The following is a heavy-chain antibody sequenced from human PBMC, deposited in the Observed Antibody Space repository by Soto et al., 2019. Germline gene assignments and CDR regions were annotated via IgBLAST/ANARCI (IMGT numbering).Heavy chain of an antibody. CDR1: GFTFSSYS. D-gene: IGHD2-8*02. CDR3: ARDLVTGGYFDY. Sequence: EVQLVESGGGLVKPGGSLRLSCAASGFTFSSYSMNWVRQAPGKGLEWVSSISSSSSYIYYADSVKGRFTISRDNAKNSLYLQMNSLRAEDTAVYYCARDLVTGGYFDYWGQGTLVTVSS. J-gene: IGHJ4*02. CDR2: ISSSSSYI. V-gene: IGHV3-21*01.